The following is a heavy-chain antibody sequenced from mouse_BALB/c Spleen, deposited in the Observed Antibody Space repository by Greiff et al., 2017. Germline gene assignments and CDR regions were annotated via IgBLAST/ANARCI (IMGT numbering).Heavy chain of an antibody. Sequence: VKVVESGPGLVAPSQSLSITCTVSGFSLTSYGVHWVRQPPGKGLEWLGVIWAGGSTNYNSALMSRLSISKDNSKSQVFLKMNSLQTDDTAMYYCARDGGNLYAMDYWGQGTSVTVSS. V-gene: IGHV2-9*02. CDR3: ARDGGNLYAMDY. CDR2: IWAGGST. CDR1: GFSLTSYG. D-gene: IGHD2-1*01. J-gene: IGHJ4*01.